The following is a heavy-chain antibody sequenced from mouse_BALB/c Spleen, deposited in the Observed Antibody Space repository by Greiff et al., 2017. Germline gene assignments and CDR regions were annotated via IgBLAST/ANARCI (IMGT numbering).Heavy chain of an antibody. CDR1: GFTFSSYG. V-gene: IGHV5-17*02. J-gene: IGHJ4*01. D-gene: IGHD1-1*01. CDR3: TRLVYGSSYGYAMDY. Sequence: EVQGVESGGGLVQPGGSRKLSCAASGFTFSSYGMHWVRQAPEKGLEWVAYISSGSSTIYYADTVKGRFTISRDNPKNTLFLQMTRLRSEDTAMYYGTRLVYGSSYGYAMDYWGQGTWVTVSA. CDR2: ISSGSSTI.